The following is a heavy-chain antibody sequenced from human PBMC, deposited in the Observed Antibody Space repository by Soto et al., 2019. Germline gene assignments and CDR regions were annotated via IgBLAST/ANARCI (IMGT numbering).Heavy chain of an antibody. CDR3: ARGDTMIVVVTNGLDY. CDR1: GFTFSSYG. CDR2: IWYDGSNK. J-gene: IGHJ4*02. V-gene: IGHV3-33*01. Sequence: QVQLVESGGGVVQPGMSLRLSCAASGFTFSSYGMHWVRQAPGKGLEWVAVIWYDGSNKYYADSVKGRFTISRDNSKNTLYLQMNSLRAEDTAVYYCARGDTMIVVVTNGLDYWGQGTLVTVSS. D-gene: IGHD3-22*01.